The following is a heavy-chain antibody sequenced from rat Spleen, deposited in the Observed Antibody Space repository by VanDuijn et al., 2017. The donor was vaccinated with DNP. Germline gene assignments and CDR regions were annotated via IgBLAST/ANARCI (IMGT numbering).Heavy chain of an antibody. CDR1: GFTFSNYG. J-gene: IGHJ4*01. CDR2: ISPSGGST. V-gene: IGHV5-19*01. Sequence: EVQLVESGGGLVQPGRSLKLSCAASGFTFSNYGMHWIRQAPTKGLEWVASISPSGGSTYYRDSVKGRFTISRDNAKSTLYLQMDSLRSEDTATYYCARRRVSGYAMDAWGQGTSVTVSS. CDR3: ARRRVSGYAMDA. D-gene: IGHD1-11*01.